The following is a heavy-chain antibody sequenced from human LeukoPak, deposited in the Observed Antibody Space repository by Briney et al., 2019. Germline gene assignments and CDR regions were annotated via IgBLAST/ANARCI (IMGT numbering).Heavy chain of an antibody. D-gene: IGHD6-13*01. Sequence: GRSLRLSCAASGFTFSNYAMHWVRQAPGKGLEWVALISCDGSDKYYVDSVKGRFTISRDKSKNTLYLQMNSLRAEDTAVYYCARGRSLIAAAVTGYLDYWGQGTLVTVSS. V-gene: IGHV3-30*04. J-gene: IGHJ4*02. CDR3: ARGRSLIAAAVTGYLDY. CDR1: GFTFSNYA. CDR2: ISCDGSDK.